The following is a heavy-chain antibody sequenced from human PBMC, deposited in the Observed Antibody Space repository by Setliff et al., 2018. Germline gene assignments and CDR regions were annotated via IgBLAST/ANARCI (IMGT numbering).Heavy chain of an antibody. Sequence: PSETLSLTCAVYGGSFSGYYWGWIRQPPGKGLEWIGEINHSGSTNYNPSLKSRVTISVDTSKNQFSLKLSSVTAADTAVYYCARFAGSSWVDYWGQGTLVTVSS. CDR2: INHSGST. J-gene: IGHJ4*02. CDR1: GGSFSGYY. V-gene: IGHV4-34*01. D-gene: IGHD6-13*01. CDR3: ARFAGSSWVDY.